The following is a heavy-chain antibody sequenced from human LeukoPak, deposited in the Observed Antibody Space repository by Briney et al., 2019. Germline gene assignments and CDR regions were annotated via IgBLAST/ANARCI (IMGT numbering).Heavy chain of an antibody. Sequence: GGSLRLSCAASEFTFSRYAMSWVRQAPGKGLEWVSTISGTGGSTYYADSVKGRFTISRDNSKNTMYLQMNSLRAEDTAVYYCAKFQANYYDSSGYGCFDYWGQGTLVTVSP. CDR3: AKFQANYYDSSGYGCFDY. V-gene: IGHV3-23*01. CDR2: ISGTGGST. J-gene: IGHJ4*02. CDR1: EFTFSRYA. D-gene: IGHD3-22*01.